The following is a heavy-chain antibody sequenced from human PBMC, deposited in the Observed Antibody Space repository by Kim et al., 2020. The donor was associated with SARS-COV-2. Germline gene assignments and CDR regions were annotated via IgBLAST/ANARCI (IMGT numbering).Heavy chain of an antibody. D-gene: IGHD5-12*01. J-gene: IGHJ4*02. V-gene: IGHV1-69*01. Sequence: YAQKFQDRVTGTADESTNTVYLEVSRLRSEDTAVYYCAIMSGYDYYYFDYWGQGTLVTVSS. CDR3: AIMSGYDYYYFDY.